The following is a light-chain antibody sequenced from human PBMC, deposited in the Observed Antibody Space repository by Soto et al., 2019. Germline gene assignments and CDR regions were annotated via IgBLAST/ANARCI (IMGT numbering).Light chain of an antibody. CDR3: QQSYSTPPGT. Sequence: DIQMTQSPSSLSASVGDRVTITCRASQSIGKYLSWFQQKPGKAPKLLIYATSSLQSGVPSRFSGSGSGTDFTLTISSLQPEDFATYYCQQSYSTPPGTFGQGTKVDIK. CDR2: ATS. J-gene: IGKJ1*01. CDR1: QSIGKY. V-gene: IGKV1-39*01.